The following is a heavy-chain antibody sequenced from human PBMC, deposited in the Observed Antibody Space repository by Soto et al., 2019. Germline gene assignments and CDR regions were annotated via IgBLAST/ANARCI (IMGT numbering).Heavy chain of an antibody. J-gene: IGHJ5*02. V-gene: IGHV4-59*01. CDR3: ARIRSGIDP. CDR2: IYYSRST. D-gene: IGHD6-19*01. CDR1: GGSISKYY. Sequence: QVQLQESGPGLVKPSATLSLPCSGSGGSISKYYWSWIPQPPGKGLEWIGYIYYSRSTNYNPSLKSRVTIFVDAAKKQFSLRLSSVPAADTAVYYCARIRSGIDPWGQGTLVIVSS.